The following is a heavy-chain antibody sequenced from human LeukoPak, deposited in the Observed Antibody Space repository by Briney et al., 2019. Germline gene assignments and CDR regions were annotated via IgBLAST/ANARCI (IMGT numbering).Heavy chain of an antibody. V-gene: IGHV4-4*07. J-gene: IGHJ4*02. CDR1: GGSISSYY. CDR2: IYTSGST. Sequence: PSETLSLTCTVSGGSISSYYWSWIRQPAGKGLEWIGRIYTSGSTNYNPSLKSRVTMSVDTSKNQFSLKLSSVTAADTAVYYCARVRWLGTGYHFDYWGQGTLVTVSS. CDR3: ARVRWLGTGYHFDY. D-gene: IGHD6-19*01.